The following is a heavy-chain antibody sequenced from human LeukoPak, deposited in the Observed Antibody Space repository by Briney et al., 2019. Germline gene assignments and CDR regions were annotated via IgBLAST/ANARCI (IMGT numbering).Heavy chain of an antibody. CDR1: GFTFDDYA. D-gene: IGHD3-9*01. J-gene: IGHJ4*02. CDR3: AKEKDYDILTGYYHGGVYFDY. Sequence: PGRSLRLSCAASGFTFDDYAMHWVRQAPGKGREGVSGIGWNSGSIGYADSVKGRFTISRDNAKNSLYLQMNSLRAEDTALYYCAKEKDYDILTGYYHGGVYFDYWGQGTLVTVSS. CDR2: IGWNSGSI. V-gene: IGHV3-9*01.